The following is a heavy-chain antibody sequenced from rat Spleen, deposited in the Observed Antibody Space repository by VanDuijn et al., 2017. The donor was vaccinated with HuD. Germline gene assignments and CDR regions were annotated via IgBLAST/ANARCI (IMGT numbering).Heavy chain of an antibody. CDR3: ARDYYDGYYYYVMDA. CDR1: GHSITSSY. CDR2: ISYSGST. V-gene: IGHV3-1*01. D-gene: IGHD1-12*03. Sequence: EVQLQESGPGPVKVSESLSLTCSVTGHSITSSYRWNWIRKFPGNKMEWMGYISYSGSTSYNPSLKSRISITRDTSKNQFFLQLNSVTTEDTATYYWARDYYDGYYYYVMDAWGQGASVTVSS. J-gene: IGHJ4*01.